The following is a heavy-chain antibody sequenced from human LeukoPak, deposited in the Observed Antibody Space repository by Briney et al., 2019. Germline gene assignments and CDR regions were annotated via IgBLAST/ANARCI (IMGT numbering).Heavy chain of an antibody. CDR3: ARSFPTVTTLLY. CDR1: GYTFTSYA. Sequence: ASVKVSCKASGYTFTSYAMHWVRQAPGQRLEWMGWINAGNGNTEYSQKFQGRVTITRDTSASTAYMELSSLRSEDTAVYYCARSFPTVTTLLYWGQGTLVTVSS. D-gene: IGHD4-17*01. J-gene: IGHJ4*02. CDR2: INAGNGNT. V-gene: IGHV1-3*01.